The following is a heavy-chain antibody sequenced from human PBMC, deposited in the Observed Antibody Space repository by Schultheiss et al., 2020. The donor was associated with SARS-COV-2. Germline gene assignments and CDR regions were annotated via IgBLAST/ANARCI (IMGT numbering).Heavy chain of an antibody. Sequence: SQTLSLTCTVSGGSVSSGGYSWSWIRQSPGKGLEWIGSLYYTGSTSYNPSVNGRGTLSMDTSGNYFSLKLRAVTAADTAVYFCLAVAASWRNDYWGQGTLVTVSS. D-gene: IGHD6-19*01. V-gene: IGHV4-39*02. CDR3: LAVAASWRNDY. CDR1: GGSVSSGGYS. CDR2: LYYTGST. J-gene: IGHJ4*02.